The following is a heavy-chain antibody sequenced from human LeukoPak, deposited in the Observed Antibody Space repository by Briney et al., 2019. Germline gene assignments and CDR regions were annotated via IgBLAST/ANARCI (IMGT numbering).Heavy chain of an antibody. V-gene: IGHV3-23*01. J-gene: IGHJ4*02. CDR3: AKDLPIVAVPAAIGGIDY. Sequence: GGSLRLSCAASGFTFSSYAMIWVRQTPGKGLEWVSGISVSGGSTYYADSVKGRFTISRDNSKNTLYLQMNSLRAEDTAVYYCAKDLPIVAVPAAIGGIDYWGQGTLVAVSS. CDR2: ISVSGGST. D-gene: IGHD2-2*02. CDR1: GFTFSSYA.